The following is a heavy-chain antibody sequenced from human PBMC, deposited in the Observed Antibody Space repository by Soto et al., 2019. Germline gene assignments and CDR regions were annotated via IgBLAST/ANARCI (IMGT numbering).Heavy chain of an antibody. D-gene: IGHD3-3*01. CDR3: ARGSLGDLGSGLNVGSLCY. Sequence: QVQLVQSGAEVKKPGASVKVSCKASGYTFTSYDINWVRQATGQGLEWMGWMNPNSGNTGYAQKFQGRVTITRNTARSKAYLELSSLRSGDTSGYYCARGSLGDLGSGLNVGSLCYWGEGSLVTFCS. J-gene: IGHJ4*02. V-gene: IGHV1-8*01. CDR1: GYTFTSYD. CDR2: MNPNSGNT.